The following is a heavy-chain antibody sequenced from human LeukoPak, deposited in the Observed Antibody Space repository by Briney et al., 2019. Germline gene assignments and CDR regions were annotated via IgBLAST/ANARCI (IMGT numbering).Heavy chain of an antibody. Sequence: PGGSLRLSCAASGFTLRKYWMASVRQAPGRGLEWVATIAANGNDKDYEDALQGRFTISRDNTRNSLSLRIDSLRAEDTPQYYCAREVFFQFDNWGQGALVTVSS. V-gene: IGHV3-7*03. CDR1: GFTLRKYW. J-gene: IGHJ4*02. CDR3: AREVFFQFDN. CDR2: IAANGNDK.